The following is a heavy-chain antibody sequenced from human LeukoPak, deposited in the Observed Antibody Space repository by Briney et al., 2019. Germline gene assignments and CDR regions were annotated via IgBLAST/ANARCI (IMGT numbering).Heavy chain of an antibody. J-gene: IGHJ4*02. CDR1: GFSLSGYW. CDR3: ARKLAVYYFDN. V-gene: IGHV3-7*01. Sequence: GGSLRLSCAASGFSLSGYWMTWVRQAPGKGLEWVANIKQDGSEKYYVDSVKGRFTISRDNAKNSLYLQMNSLRAEDTAVYYCARKLAVYYFDNWGQGTLVTVSS. D-gene: IGHD6-19*01. CDR2: IKQDGSEK.